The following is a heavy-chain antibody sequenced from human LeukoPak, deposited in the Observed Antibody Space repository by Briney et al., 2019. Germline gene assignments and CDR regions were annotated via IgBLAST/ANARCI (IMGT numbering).Heavy chain of an antibody. CDR1: GGSISSSSYY. Sequence: SGTLSLTCTVSGGSISSSSYYWGWIRQPPGKGLEWIGSIYYSGSTYYNPSLKSRVTISVDTSKNQFSLKLSSVTAADTAVYYCASRYGGFLEWLLVDYWGQGTLVTVSS. CDR3: ASRYGGFLEWLLVDY. CDR2: IYYSGST. D-gene: IGHD3-3*01. J-gene: IGHJ4*02. V-gene: IGHV4-39*01.